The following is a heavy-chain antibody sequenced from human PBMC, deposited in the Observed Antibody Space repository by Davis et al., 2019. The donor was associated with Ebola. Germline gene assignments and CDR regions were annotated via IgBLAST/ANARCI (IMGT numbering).Heavy chain of an antibody. Sequence: PSETLSLTCAVYGGSFSGYYWSWIRQPPGKGLEWIGEINHSGSTNYNPSLKSRVTISVDTSKNQFSLKLSSVTAADTAVYYCARAHIPPRLDYWGQGTLVTVSS. CDR2: INHSGST. V-gene: IGHV4-34*01. CDR1: GGSFSGYY. J-gene: IGHJ4*02. D-gene: IGHD2-21*01. CDR3: ARAHIPPRLDY.